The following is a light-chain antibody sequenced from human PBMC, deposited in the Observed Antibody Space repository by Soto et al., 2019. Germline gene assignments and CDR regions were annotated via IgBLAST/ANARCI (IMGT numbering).Light chain of an antibody. CDR3: QYYGNSPLT. CDR1: ESIRTSS. J-gene: IGKJ1*01. Sequence: EIVFAQSPGTLCLYPGERATLNCRASESIRTSSLAWYRPKPGQAPRLLIYGAFNRDTGIPDRFSGGGSRTDCTLTITRLETEDVEVYCCQYYGNSPLTFGQGTKVDIK. V-gene: IGKV3-20*01. CDR2: GAF.